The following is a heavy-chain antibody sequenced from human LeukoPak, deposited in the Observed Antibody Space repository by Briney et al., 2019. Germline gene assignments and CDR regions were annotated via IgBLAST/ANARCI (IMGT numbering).Heavy chain of an antibody. CDR3: AKDITGSNIAVAGRGDYFDY. J-gene: IGHJ4*02. Sequence: PGGSLRLSCAASGFTFSSYAMSWVRQAPGKGLEWVSAISGSGGSTYYADSVKGRFTISRDNSKSTLYLQMNSLRAEDTAVYYCAKDITGSNIAVAGRGDYFDYWGQGTLVTVST. CDR2: ISGSGGST. V-gene: IGHV3-23*01. D-gene: IGHD6-19*01. CDR1: GFTFSSYA.